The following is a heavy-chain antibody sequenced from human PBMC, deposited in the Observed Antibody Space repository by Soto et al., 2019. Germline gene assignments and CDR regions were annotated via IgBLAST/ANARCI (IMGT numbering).Heavy chain of an antibody. V-gene: IGHV4-4*07. Sequence: SLTCSVSGASIAGSSYWSWIRQPAGKGLEWIGRFSLSGTTNYSPSLRSRVTMSADVSKNQFSLRRTSVTAADTALYYCARGMTPPGAPAWYYFDSWGQGTLVTVSS. D-gene: IGHD2-8*02. J-gene: IGHJ4*02. CDR3: ARGMTPPGAPAWYYFDS. CDR2: FSLSGTT. CDR1: GASIAGSSY.